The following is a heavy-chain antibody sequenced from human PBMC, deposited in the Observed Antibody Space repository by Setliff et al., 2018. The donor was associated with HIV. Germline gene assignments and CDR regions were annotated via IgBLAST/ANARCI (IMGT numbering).Heavy chain of an antibody. CDR3: VNSGYDGDYYYYYMDV. CDR2: LYDTGRT. CDR1: GGSVIKDKFY. D-gene: IGHD5-12*01. Sequence: SETLSLTCSVSGGSVIKDKFYWGWIRQAPAKGLEWIGTLYDTGRTYYNPPLKSRVSIFVDTTKNEFSLNLRSVAAADTAVYFCVNSGYDGDYYYYYMDVWGKGTTVTVSS. J-gene: IGHJ6*03. V-gene: IGHV4-39*01.